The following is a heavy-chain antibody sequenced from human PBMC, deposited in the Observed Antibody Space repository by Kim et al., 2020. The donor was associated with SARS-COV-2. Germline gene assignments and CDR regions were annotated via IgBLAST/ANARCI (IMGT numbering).Heavy chain of an antibody. Sequence: GGSLRLSCAASGFTFSNYGMHWVRQAPGKGLEWVAVIWYDGSNKYYADSVKGRFTISRDNSKNTLYLQMNSLRAEDTAVYYCARDWYYHSDDYGMDVWGQGTTVTVSS. V-gene: IGHV3-33*01. CDR1: GFTFSNYG. J-gene: IGHJ6*02. CDR2: IWYDGSNK. CDR3: ARDWYYHSDDYGMDV. D-gene: IGHD3-22*01.